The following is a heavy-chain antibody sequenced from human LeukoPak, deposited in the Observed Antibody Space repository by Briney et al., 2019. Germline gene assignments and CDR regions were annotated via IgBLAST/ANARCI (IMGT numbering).Heavy chain of an antibody. V-gene: IGHV3-7*03. Sequence: GGSLRLSCAASGFTFSNFWMGWVRRAPGKGLEWVANIKQDETEKFYLGSVKGRFTISRDNSKSTIYLQMNSLRAEDTAVYYCAKDLTTVTPRNGMDVWGQGTTVTVSS. CDR1: GFTFSNFW. D-gene: IGHD4-17*01. CDR2: IKQDETEK. J-gene: IGHJ6*02. CDR3: AKDLTTVTPRNGMDV.